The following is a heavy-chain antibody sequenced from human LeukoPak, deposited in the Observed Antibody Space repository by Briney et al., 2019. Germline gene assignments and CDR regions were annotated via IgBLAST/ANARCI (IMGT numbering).Heavy chain of an antibody. J-gene: IGHJ5*02. Sequence: GGSLRLSCAASGFTFSGYAMSWVRQAPGKGLEWVSAISGSGGSTYYADSVKGRFTISRDNSKNTLYLQMNSLRAEDTAVYYCAKGSGVLNWFDPWGQGTLVTVSS. V-gene: IGHV3-23*01. CDR2: ISGSGGST. CDR3: AKGSGVLNWFDP. CDR1: GFTFSGYA.